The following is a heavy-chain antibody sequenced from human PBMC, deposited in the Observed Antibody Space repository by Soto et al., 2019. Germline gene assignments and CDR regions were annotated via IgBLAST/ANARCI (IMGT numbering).Heavy chain of an antibody. CDR2: INHSGST. J-gene: IGHJ4*02. D-gene: IGHD7-27*01. CDR3: ARALRVTGESFFDY. CDR1: GGSFSGYY. Sequence: PSETLSLTCAVYGGSFSGYYWSWIRQPPGKGLEWVGEINHSGSTNYNPSLKSRVTISVDTSKNQFSLKLSSVTAADTAVYYCARALRVTGESFFDYWGQGTLVTVSS. V-gene: IGHV4-34*01.